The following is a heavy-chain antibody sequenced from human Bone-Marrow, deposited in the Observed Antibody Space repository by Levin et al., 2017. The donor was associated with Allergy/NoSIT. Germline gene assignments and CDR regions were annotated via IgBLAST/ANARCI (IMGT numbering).Heavy chain of an antibody. Sequence: PSETLSLTCAASGFTFSSSAMDWVRQAPGEGLQWVSAIRPTGDRTYYTDSVKGRFTISRDNSRNTAYLQMNNLRAEDTSKYYCAKETGGSGWYTVDYWGRGTLVTVS. CDR3: AKETGGSGWYTVDY. CDR2: IRPTGDRT. D-gene: IGHD6-13*01. J-gene: IGHJ4*02. CDR1: GFTFSSSA. V-gene: IGHV3-23*01.